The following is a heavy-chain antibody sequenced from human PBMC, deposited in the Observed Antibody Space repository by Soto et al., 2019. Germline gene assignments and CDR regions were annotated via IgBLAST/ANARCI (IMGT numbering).Heavy chain of an antibody. V-gene: IGHV4-34*02. J-gene: IGHJ4*02. CDR1: GGSFSGHY. Sequence: QVQLQQWGAGLLKPSETLSLTCAVYGGSFSGHYWSWIRQLPAQGLVWIGEINHSGSTNQNPSLKSRVSISVDTSKNQFSLKLWSVTAADTAVYYCARGAVQGGAPDKYYFDSWGQGTLVTVSS. D-gene: IGHD6-19*01. CDR3: ARGAVQGGAPDKYYFDS. CDR2: INHSGST.